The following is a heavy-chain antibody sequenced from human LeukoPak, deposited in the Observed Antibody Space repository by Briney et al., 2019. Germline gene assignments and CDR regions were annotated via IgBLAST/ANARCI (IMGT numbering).Heavy chain of an antibody. J-gene: IGHJ4*02. V-gene: IGHV4-31*03. CDR2: IYYSGST. D-gene: IGHD3-22*01. CDR3: AREVVITTRYYFDY. Sequence: SETLFLTCTVSGGSISSGGYYWSWIRQHPGKGLEWIGYIYYSGSTYYNPSLKSRVTISVDTSKNQFSLKLSSVTAADTAVYYCAREVVITTRYYFDYWGQGTLVTVSS. CDR1: GGSISSGGYY.